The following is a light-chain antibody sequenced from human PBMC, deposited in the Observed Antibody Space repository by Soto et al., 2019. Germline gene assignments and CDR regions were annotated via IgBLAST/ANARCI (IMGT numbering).Light chain of an antibody. J-gene: IGKJ1*01. CDR1: QSVSSY. V-gene: IGKV3-11*01. CDR3: QQRSNWPPWT. CDR2: DAS. Sequence: EIVLTQSPATLSLSPGERATLSCSASQSVSSYLAWYQQKPGQAPRLLIYDASNRATGIPARFSGSGSGTDFTLTLSSLEPEDFAVYYCQQRSNWPPWTFGQGTKVEIK.